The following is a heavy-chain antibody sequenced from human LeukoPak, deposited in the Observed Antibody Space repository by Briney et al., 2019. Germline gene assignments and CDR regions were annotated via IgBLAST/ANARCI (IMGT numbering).Heavy chain of an antibody. J-gene: IGHJ5*02. V-gene: IGHV4-34*01. Sequence: SETLSLTCAVYSGSFSAYYWSWIRRPPGKGLEWSGEINHSGSTNYNPSLRSRVTISVDTSKNPFSVKLSSVTAADAAVYYCGRREMVVVPAASFDPWGQGTLVTVSS. CDR2: INHSGST. CDR3: GRREMVVVPAASFDP. CDR1: SGSFSAYY. D-gene: IGHD2-2*01.